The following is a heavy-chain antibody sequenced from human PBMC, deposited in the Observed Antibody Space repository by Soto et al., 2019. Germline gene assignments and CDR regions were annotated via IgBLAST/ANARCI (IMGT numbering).Heavy chain of an antibody. V-gene: IGHV1-69*01. CDR1: GVSFNNNG. CDR3: ARVLYYGSGRYSPYGMDV. J-gene: IGHJ6*02. Sequence: QVQLVQSGAEVKKPGSSVKVSCKTSGVSFNNNGIGWVRQAPGHGLEWMGGVSPPFRTSNYARKFPGRISITADASTGTVNIELSSLTSEDTAQYYCARVLYYGSGRYSPYGMDVWGQGTTVTVSS. D-gene: IGHD3-10*01. CDR2: VSPPFRTS.